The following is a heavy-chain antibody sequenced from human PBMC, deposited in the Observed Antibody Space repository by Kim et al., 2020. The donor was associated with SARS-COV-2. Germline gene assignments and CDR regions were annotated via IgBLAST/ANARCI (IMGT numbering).Heavy chain of an antibody. CDR2: IGTAGDP. Sequence: GGSLRLSCAASGFTFSSYDMHWVRQATGKGLEWVSAIGTAGDPYYPGSVKGRFTISRENAKNSLYLQMNSLRAGDTAVYYCARASRDSSCWYWVFDYWGHGTLVTVST. D-gene: IGHD6-19*01. J-gene: IGHJ4*01. CDR3: ARASRDSSCWYWVFDY. CDR1: GFTFSSYD. V-gene: IGHV3-13*05.